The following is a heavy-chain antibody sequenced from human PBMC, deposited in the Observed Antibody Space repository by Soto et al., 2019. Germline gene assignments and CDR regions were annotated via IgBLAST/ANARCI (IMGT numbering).Heavy chain of an antibody. V-gene: IGHV4-30-4*01. CDR2: IYKSATT. D-gene: IGHD2-15*01. J-gene: IGHJ5*01. CDR1: GDSISSVDYF. CDR3: ARGRYCLTGRCFPNWFDS. Sequence: SETLSLTCSVPGDSISSVDYFWAWIRQPPGQALEYIGYIYKSATTYYNPSFESRVAISLDTSKSQFSLNVTSVTAADTAVYFCARGRYCLTGRCFPNWFDSWGQGTLVTVSS.